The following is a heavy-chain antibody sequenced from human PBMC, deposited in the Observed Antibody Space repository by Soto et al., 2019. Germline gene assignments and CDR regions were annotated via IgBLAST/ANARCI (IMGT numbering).Heavy chain of an antibody. Sequence: QVQLQESGPGLGKPSETLSLTCTVSGGSISSHYWSWIRQPPGKGLEWIGYIYYSGSTNYNPSLKSRATISVDTSKSQFSLKLNSVTAADTAVYYCARLEELRYYFDYWGQGTLVTVSS. V-gene: IGHV4-59*08. D-gene: IGHD1-1*01. CDR3: ARLEELRYYFDY. CDR1: GGSISSHY. CDR2: IYYSGST. J-gene: IGHJ4*02.